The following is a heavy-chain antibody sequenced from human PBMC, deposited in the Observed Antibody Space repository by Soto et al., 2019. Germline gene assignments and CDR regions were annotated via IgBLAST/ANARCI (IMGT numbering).Heavy chain of an antibody. D-gene: IGHD3-10*02. CDR1: GFTFSSYA. CDR2: ISGSGGST. Sequence: GSLRLSCAASGFTFSSYAMSWVRQAPGKGLEWVSAISGSGGSTYYADSVKGRFTISRDNSKNTLYLQMNSLRAEDTAVYYCAKDLLYGPLITMIGDAFDIWGQGTMVTVSS. J-gene: IGHJ3*02. CDR3: AKDLLYGPLITMIGDAFDI. V-gene: IGHV3-23*01.